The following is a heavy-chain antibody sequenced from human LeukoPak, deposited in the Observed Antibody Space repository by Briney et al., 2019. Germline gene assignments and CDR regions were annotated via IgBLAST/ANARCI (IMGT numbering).Heavy chain of an antibody. V-gene: IGHV3-21*05. CDR3: ARDTFQPGLIDS. J-gene: IGHJ4*02. D-gene: IGHD2-2*01. CDR1: GFTFSRYA. Sequence: GGSLRLFCAASGFTFSRYAMNWVRQAPGKGLQWVSYINTDSSDIHYADSVKGRFTISRDNARNTLYLQLSSLRAEDSAVYYCARDTFQPGLIDSWGQGTLVTVSS. CDR2: INTDSSDI.